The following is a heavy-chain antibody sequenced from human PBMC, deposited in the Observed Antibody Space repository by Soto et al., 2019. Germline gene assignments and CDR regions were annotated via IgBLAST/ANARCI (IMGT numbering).Heavy chain of an antibody. Sequence: ASVKVSCKGSGYTFTSCYMHWVRQAPGQGLEWMGIINPSGGSTSYAQKFQGRVTMTRDTSTSTVYMELSSLRSEDTAVYYCARDFTGPDIGAIDRGAFDIWGQGTMVTVSS. V-gene: IGHV1-46*01. CDR1: GYTFTSCY. CDR2: INPSGGST. D-gene: IGHD2-2*01. CDR3: ARDFTGPDIGAIDRGAFDI. J-gene: IGHJ3*02.